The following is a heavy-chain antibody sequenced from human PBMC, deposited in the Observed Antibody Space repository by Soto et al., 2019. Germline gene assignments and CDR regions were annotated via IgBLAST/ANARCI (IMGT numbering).Heavy chain of an antibody. CDR2: IRSKDVGATT. Sequence: EVQLAESGGGLVHPGGSLRLSCAASGFTFSEAWMNWVRQAPGKGLEWVGRIRSKDVGATTDYAAPVKGKFTISRDDSKNTVFLQMNSLKTDDTAMYYCTTASFYAWGQGTMVTVSS. V-gene: IGHV3-15*07. J-gene: IGHJ3*01. CDR3: TTASFYA. CDR1: GFTFSEAW.